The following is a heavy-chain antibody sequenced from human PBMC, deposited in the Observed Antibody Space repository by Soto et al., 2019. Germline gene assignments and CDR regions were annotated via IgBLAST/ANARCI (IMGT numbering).Heavy chain of an antibody. CDR2: IYYSGST. V-gene: IGHV4-31*03. CDR1: GGSISSGGYY. D-gene: IGHD3-16*01. CDR3: ERVGGINWFDP. J-gene: IGHJ5*02. Sequence: QVQLQESGPGLVKPSQTLSLTCTVSGGSISSGGYYWSWIRQHPGKGLEWIGYIYYSGSTYYNPSLKRRVTISVDTSKNPFSLKLSSVTAADTAVYYCERVGGINWFDPWGQGTLVTVSS.